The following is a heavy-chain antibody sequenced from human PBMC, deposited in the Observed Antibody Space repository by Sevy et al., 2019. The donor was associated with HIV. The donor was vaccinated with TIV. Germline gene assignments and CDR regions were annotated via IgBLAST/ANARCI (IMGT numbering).Heavy chain of an antibody. Sequence: SQTLSLTCAISGDSVSTNSAAWNWIRQSPSRGLEWLGRTKYRSKWYNDYATSVKSRITINPDTTKNQFSLQLNSVTPEDTAVYYCARESIAAATFPPYFDFWGPGTLVTVSS. CDR3: ARESIAAATFPPYFDF. J-gene: IGHJ4*02. V-gene: IGHV6-1*01. CDR1: GDSVSTNSAA. CDR2: TKYRSKWYN. D-gene: IGHD6-25*01.